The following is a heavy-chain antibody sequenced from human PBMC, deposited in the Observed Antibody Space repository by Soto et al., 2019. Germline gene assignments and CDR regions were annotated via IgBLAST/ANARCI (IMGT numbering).Heavy chain of an antibody. V-gene: IGHV1-18*01. Sequence: QVQLVQSGAEVKKPGASVKVSCKASGYTFTSYGISWVRQAPGQGLEWMGWISAYNGNTNYAQKLQGRVTMTTDTSTSTSYMDLRSLRSDDTAVYYCARVVYDFWSGYPPLDYWGQGTLVTVSS. CDR1: GYTFTSYG. J-gene: IGHJ4*02. CDR2: ISAYNGNT. D-gene: IGHD3-3*01. CDR3: ARVVYDFWSGYPPLDY.